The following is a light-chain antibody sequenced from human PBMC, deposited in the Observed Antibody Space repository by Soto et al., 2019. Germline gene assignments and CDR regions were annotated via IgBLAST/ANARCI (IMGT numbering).Light chain of an antibody. CDR2: AES. CDR1: QSVGTN. V-gene: IGKV3-15*01. Sequence: VLTQSPATLSWSPGEGTTLSCRASQSVGTNLAWYQQKPGQAPRILIYAESTRATGIPDRFSGSGSGTELNLTISRLQSEDFAVYYCQKYNNWPRTCGQGTKVDIK. J-gene: IGKJ1*01. CDR3: QKYNNWPRT.